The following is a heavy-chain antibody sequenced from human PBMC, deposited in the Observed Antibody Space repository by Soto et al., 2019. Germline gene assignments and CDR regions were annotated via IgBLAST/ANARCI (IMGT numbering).Heavy chain of an antibody. D-gene: IGHD2-2*01. CDR3: AKEVYCSSISCYYYMNV. V-gene: IGHV3-23*01. Sequence: EVQLLESGGGLVQPGGSLRLSCAASGFTFSSYAMNWVRQAPGKGLEWVSAISGSGGSTYYADSVKGRFTISRDNSKNTLYQQMNSLRAEDTAVYYCAKEVYCSSISCYYYMNVWGKGTTVTVSS. CDR1: GFTFSSYA. J-gene: IGHJ6*03. CDR2: ISGSGGST.